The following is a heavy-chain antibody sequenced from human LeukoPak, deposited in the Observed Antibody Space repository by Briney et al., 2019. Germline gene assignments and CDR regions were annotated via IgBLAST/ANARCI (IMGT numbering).Heavy chain of an antibody. CDR2: ISSSGSTI. D-gene: IGHD3-10*02. V-gene: IGHV3-48*03. CDR1: GFTFSGYE. Sequence: PGGSLRLSCAASGFTFSGYEMNCVRQAPGKGLEWVSYISSSGSTIYYADSVKGRFTISRDNAKNSLYLQMNSLRAEDTAIYYCAELGITMIGGVWGKGTTVTVSS. J-gene: IGHJ6*04. CDR3: AELGITMIGGV.